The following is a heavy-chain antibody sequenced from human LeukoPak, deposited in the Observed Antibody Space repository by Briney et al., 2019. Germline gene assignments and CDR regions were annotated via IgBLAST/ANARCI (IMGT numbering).Heavy chain of an antibody. V-gene: IGHV3-33*01. CDR2: IWYDGSNK. D-gene: IGHD3-16*01. CDR1: AFTFSGYG. CDR3: ARDASRGEGTDV. J-gene: IGHJ6*02. Sequence: GGSLRLSCAASAFTFSGYGMHWVRQAPGKGLEWVAVIWYDGSNKFYADSVKDRFTISRDNSKNTLYLQMNSLRAEDAAVYYCARDASRGEGTDVWGQGTTVTVSS.